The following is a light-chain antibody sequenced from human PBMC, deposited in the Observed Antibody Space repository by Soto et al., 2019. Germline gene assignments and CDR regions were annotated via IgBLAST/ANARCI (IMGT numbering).Light chain of an antibody. Sequence: DIQMTQSPSSLSASIGYRFTFICQASQDVSNFLNWYQQKPGKAPKLLIFDASNLQTGAPSRFSGGGSGTDFTFTIRTLQPEDIATYYCQQYDSLPITFGQGKRREIK. CDR3: QQYDSLPIT. CDR2: DAS. J-gene: IGKJ5*01. CDR1: QDVSNF. V-gene: IGKV1-33*01.